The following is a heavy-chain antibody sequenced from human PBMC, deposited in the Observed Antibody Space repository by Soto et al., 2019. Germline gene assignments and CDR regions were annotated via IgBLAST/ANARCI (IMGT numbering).Heavy chain of an antibody. V-gene: IGHV3-30*18. CDR1: GFNFDNYG. Sequence: PGWSLRLSCQASGFNFDNYGMHWVRQAPGKGLEWVAVITYDGSFQYYADSVKGRFTISRDNSKNTLFLHLNTLKPEDTAVYHCAKDRVGGTFYTPLGFWGQGTLVTVSS. CDR3: AKDRVGGTFYTPLGF. CDR2: ITYDGSFQ. J-gene: IGHJ4*02. D-gene: IGHD1-7*01.